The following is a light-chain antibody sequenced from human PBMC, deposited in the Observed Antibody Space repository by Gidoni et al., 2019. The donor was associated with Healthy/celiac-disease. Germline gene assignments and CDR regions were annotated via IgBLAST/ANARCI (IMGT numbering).Light chain of an antibody. J-gene: IGKJ1*01. CDR2: DAS. CDR1: QSVRRY. Sequence: EILLTQSPATLSLSPGERATPSCRASQSVRRYLAWYQQKPGQDPRLLIYDASNRATGLPARFSGSGSGTDFTLTISSLEPEDFAVYYCQQRSNWPRTFGQGTKVEIK. CDR3: QQRSNWPRT. V-gene: IGKV3-11*01.